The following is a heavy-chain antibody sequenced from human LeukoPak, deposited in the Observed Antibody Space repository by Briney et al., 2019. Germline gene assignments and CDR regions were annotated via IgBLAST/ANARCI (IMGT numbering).Heavy chain of an antibody. CDR3: AKSLAAEAYYYDSSGYLN. J-gene: IGHJ4*02. CDR2: IYSGGST. CDR1: GFTVSSNY. Sequence: GGSLRLSCAASGFTVSSNYMSWVRQAPGKGLEWVSVIYSGGSTYYADSVKGRFTISRDNSKNTLYLQMNSLRAEDTAVYYCAKSLAAEAYYYDSSGYLNWGQGILVTVSS. D-gene: IGHD3-22*01. V-gene: IGHV3-53*01.